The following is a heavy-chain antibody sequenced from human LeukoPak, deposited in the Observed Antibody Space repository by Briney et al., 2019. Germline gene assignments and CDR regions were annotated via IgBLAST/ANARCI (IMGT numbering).Heavy chain of an antibody. D-gene: IGHD3-22*01. CDR3: TRHEGYSNGYSIH. J-gene: IGHJ4*02. CDR2: IRSKVNSYAT. CDR1: GFTFSGSA. V-gene: IGHV3-73*01. Sequence: RTGGSLRLSCAASGFTFSGSAMHWVRQASGKGLEWVGRIRSKVNSYATAYTASVKGRFTISRDDSKNTAYLQMNSLRTEDTAVYYCTRHEGYSNGYSIHWGQGTLVTVSS.